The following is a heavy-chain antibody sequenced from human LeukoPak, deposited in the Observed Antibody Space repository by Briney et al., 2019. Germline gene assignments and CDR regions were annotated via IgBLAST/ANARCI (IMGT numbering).Heavy chain of an antibody. V-gene: IGHV3-15*01. CDR2: IKSKTDGGTT. CDR1: GFTFSNAW. Sequence: GGSLRLSCAASGFTFSNAWMSWVRQAPGKGLEWVGRIKSKTDGGTTDYAAPVKGRFTISRDDSKNTLYLQMNSLKTEDTAVYYCTTGPYSSSWYRDWGQGTLVTVSS. CDR3: TTGPYSSSWYRD. J-gene: IGHJ4*02. D-gene: IGHD6-13*01.